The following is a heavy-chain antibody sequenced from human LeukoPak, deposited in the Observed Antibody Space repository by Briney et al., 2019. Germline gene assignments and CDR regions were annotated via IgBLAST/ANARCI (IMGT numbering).Heavy chain of an antibody. CDR1: GGSISSYY. Sequence: SETLSLTCTVSGGSISSYYWSWIRQPPGKGLEWIGYIYYSGSTNYNPSLKSRVTISVDTSKNQFSLKLSSVTAADTAVYYCARRRDYSNWFDPWGQGTLVTVSS. D-gene: IGHD4-11*01. CDR3: ARRRDYSNWFDP. CDR2: IYYSGST. V-gene: IGHV4-59*08. J-gene: IGHJ5*02.